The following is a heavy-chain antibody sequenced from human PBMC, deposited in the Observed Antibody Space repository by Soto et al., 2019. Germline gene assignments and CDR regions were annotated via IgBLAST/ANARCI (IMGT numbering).Heavy chain of an antibody. J-gene: IGHJ3*02. D-gene: IGHD1-26*01. CDR3: ARDQGGSYHLDDAFDI. CDR1: GGSISSYY. CDR2: IYYSGRN. V-gene: IGHV4-59*01. Sequence: QVQLQESGPGLVKPSETLSLTCTVSGGSISSYYWSWIRQPPGKGLEWIGYIYYSGRNNYNPSLKSRVTMSVDTSKNQFSLKLSSVTAADTAVYYCARDQGGSYHLDDAFDIWGQGTMVTVSS.